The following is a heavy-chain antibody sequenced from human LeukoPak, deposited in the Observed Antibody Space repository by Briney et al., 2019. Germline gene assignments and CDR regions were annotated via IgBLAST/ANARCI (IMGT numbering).Heavy chain of an antibody. CDR2: INPNSGGT. CDR3: ASCGSGYSYGYFDY. D-gene: IGHD5-18*01. Sequence: ASVKVSCKASGYTFTGYYMHWVRQAPGRGLEWMGWINPNSGGTNYAQKFQGRVTMTRDTSISTAYMELSRLRSDDTAVYYCASCGSGYSYGYFDYWGQGTLVTVSS. CDR1: GYTFTGYY. V-gene: IGHV1-2*02. J-gene: IGHJ4*02.